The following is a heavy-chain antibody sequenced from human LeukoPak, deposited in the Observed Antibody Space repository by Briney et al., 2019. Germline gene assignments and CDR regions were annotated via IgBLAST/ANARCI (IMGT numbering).Heavy chain of an antibody. CDR1: GYTFTSYA. V-gene: IGHV1-3*01. J-gene: IGHJ4*02. Sequence: ASVKVSCKASGYTFTSYAMHWVRQAPGQRLEWMGWINAGNGNIKYSQKFQGRVTITRDTSASTAYMELSSLRSEDTAVYYCARDLLLWFGELQYYFDYWGQGTLVTVSS. CDR2: INAGNGNI. CDR3: ARDLLLWFGELQYYFDY. D-gene: IGHD3-10*01.